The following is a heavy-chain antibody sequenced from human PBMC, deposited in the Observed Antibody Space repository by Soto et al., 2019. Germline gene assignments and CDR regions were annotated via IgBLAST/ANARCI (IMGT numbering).Heavy chain of an antibody. Sequence: EVQLVESGGDLVQPGGSLRLSCAASGFSFSSHSMKWVRQAPGKGLEWVSYISSSGSTIYYADSVKGRFTISRDNAKNSLYLQMNSLRDDDTAVYYCARGRGYCGGTNCYLDYWGQGALVTVSS. CDR2: ISSSGSTI. V-gene: IGHV3-48*02. CDR1: GFSFSSHS. D-gene: IGHD2-21*01. CDR3: ARGRGYCGGTNCYLDY. J-gene: IGHJ4*02.